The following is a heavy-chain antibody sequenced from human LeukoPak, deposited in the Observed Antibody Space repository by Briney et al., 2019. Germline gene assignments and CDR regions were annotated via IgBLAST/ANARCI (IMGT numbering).Heavy chain of an antibody. CDR1: GFTFSSYG. J-gene: IGHJ4*02. D-gene: IGHD3-10*01. Sequence: GRSLRRSCAASGFTFSSYGMHWVRQAPGKGLEWVAVISYDGSNKYYADSVKGRFTISRDNSKNTLYLQMNSLRAEDTAVYYCANGAALVRAAGFDYWGQGTLVTVSS. CDR3: ANGAALVRAAGFDY. V-gene: IGHV3-30*18. CDR2: ISYDGSNK.